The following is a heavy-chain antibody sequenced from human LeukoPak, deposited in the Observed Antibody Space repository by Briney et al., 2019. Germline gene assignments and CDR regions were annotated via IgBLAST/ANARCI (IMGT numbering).Heavy chain of an antibody. CDR2: IIGSSGST. CDR1: RFSFNNYA. J-gene: IGHJ4*02. D-gene: IGHD5-12*01. V-gene: IGHV3-23*01. Sequence: GGSLRLSCVASRFSFNNYAMNWVRQAPGKGLEWVSLIIGSSGSTFYADSVKGRFTISRDKSKNTLYLQMNSLRAEDTAVYYCAKGAYDYIEIAYFDYWGQGSLVTGSS. CDR3: AKGAYDYIEIAYFDY.